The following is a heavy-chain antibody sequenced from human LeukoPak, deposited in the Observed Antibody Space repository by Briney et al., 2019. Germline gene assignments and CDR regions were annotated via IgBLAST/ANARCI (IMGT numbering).Heavy chain of an antibody. CDR1: GFTFSGYA. J-gene: IGHJ4*02. CDR3: ASQKEKFYDSSGNY. CDR2: ISGSGGST. D-gene: IGHD3-22*01. Sequence: PGGSLRLSCAASGFTFSGYAMSWVRRAPGKGLKWVSAISGSGGSTYYADSVKGRFTISRDDSRNTLYLQMNNLRAEDTAIYYCASQKEKFYDSSGNYWSQGTLVTVSS. V-gene: IGHV3-23*01.